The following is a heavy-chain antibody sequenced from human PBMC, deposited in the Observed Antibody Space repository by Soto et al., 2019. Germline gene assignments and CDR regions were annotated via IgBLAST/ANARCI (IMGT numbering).Heavy chain of an antibody. D-gene: IGHD2-2*01. CDR1: GGTFVRHV. CDR3: ATPACAATWCTPSHNLDH. J-gene: IGHJ4*02. Sequence: QVQLVQSGAEVKKPESSVKVSCKTSGGTFVRHVISWVRQAPGQGPEWMGEINPLSGRPNYAQKFQDRVTLTADTDSSTAYMELSSLRSDDTAVYYCATPACAATWCTPSHNLDHWGQGPLVTVSS. V-gene: IGHV1-69*06. CDR2: INPLSGRP.